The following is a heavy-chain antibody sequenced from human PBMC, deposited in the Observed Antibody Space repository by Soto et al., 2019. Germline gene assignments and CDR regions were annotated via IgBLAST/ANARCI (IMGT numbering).Heavy chain of an antibody. CDR3: VRDGYPAWVYGVDV. D-gene: IGHD5-18*01. CDR2: LNSDGSTT. CDR1: GFTFSNYA. Sequence: PVGSLRLSCSASGFTFSNYALSWVRQAPGKGLVWVSRLNSDGSTTNYADSVKGRFTISRDNARNTLYLQMNNLRAEDTAVYYCVRDGYPAWVYGVDVWGQGTTVTVSS. V-gene: IGHV3-74*01. J-gene: IGHJ6*02.